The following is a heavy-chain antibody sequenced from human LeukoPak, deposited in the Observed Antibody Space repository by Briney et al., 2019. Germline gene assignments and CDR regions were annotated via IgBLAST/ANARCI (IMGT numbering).Heavy chain of an antibody. CDR1: GYTFTGPY. CDR2: INPNSGGT. V-gene: IGHV1-2*04. J-gene: IGHJ4*02. D-gene: IGHD6-13*01. CDR3: AGGGSSWFLYYFDY. Sequence: ASVKVSCKASGYTFTGPYMHWVRQAPGQGLEWMGWINPNSGGTNYAQKFQGWVTMTRDTSISTAYMELSRLRSDDTAVYYCAGGGSSWFLYYFDYWGQGTLVTVSS.